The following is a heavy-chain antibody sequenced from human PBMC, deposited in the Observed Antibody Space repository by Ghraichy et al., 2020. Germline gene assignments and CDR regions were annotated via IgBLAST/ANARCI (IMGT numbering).Heavy chain of an antibody. Sequence: SQTLSLTCTVSGGSISSYYWSWIRQPAGKGLEWIGRIYTSGSTNYNPSLKSRVTMSVDTSKNQFSLKLSSVTAADTAVYYCARDQVDTAMVFANWVDPWGQGTLVTVSS. CDR3: ARDQVDTAMVFANWVDP. D-gene: IGHD5-18*01. CDR1: GGSISSYY. CDR2: IYTSGST. V-gene: IGHV4-4*07. J-gene: IGHJ5*02.